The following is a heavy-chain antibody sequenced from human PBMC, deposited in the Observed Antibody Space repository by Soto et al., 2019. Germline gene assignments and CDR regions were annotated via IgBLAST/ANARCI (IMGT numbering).Heavy chain of an antibody. Sequence: GGSLRLSCAASGFTFSSYGVHWVRQAPGKGLEWVASVSYDGSNKHYADSVKGRFTISRDNSRNTLDLQMDSLRAEDTAVYYCAKDTYYYDRSGYYTYDHWGQGTQVTVSS. J-gene: IGHJ4*02. D-gene: IGHD3-22*01. CDR2: VSYDGSNK. CDR3: AKDTYYYDRSGYYTYDH. CDR1: GFTFSSYG. V-gene: IGHV3-30*18.